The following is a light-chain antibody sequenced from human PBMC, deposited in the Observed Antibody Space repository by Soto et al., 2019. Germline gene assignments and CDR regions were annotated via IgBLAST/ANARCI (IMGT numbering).Light chain of an antibody. CDR3: QQYHIYST. CDR2: KAS. Sequence: DIQMTQSPSTLSASVGDRVTITCRASQTINNWLAWFQQKPGKAPKLLISKASTLESGVPSRFSGSGSGTEFTLTISRLQPDDFATYYCQQYHIYSTFGQGTKVEIK. CDR1: QTINNW. J-gene: IGKJ1*01. V-gene: IGKV1-5*03.